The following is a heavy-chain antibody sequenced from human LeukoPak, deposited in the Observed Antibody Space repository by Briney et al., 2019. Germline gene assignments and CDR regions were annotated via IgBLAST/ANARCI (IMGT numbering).Heavy chain of an antibody. Sequence: PSVKPSCKVYGGTFSSYAISWVRQAPGQELEWKGGIIPIFGTANYAQNCQGRVTITADESTSTAYMELSSLRSEDTAVYYCASVFGVDMADAFDIWGQGTMVTVSS. V-gene: IGHV1-69*13. J-gene: IGHJ3*02. CDR1: GGTFSSYA. CDR2: IIPIFGTA. CDR3: ASVFGVDMADAFDI. D-gene: IGHD3-3*01.